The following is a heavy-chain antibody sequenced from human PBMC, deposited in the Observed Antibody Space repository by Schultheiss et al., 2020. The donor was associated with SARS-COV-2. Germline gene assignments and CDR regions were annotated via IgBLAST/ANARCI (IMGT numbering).Heavy chain of an antibody. CDR1: GGSISSSSYY. D-gene: IGHD6-19*01. CDR2: IYYSGST. Sequence: SETLSLTCTVSGGSISSSSYYWGWIRQPPGKGLEWIGSIYYSGSTYYNPSLKSRVTISVDTSKNQFSLKLSSVTAADTAVYYCASLMGAVAGTGEPLDYWGQGTLVTVSS. CDR3: ASLMGAVAGTGEPLDY. J-gene: IGHJ4*02. V-gene: IGHV4-39*01.